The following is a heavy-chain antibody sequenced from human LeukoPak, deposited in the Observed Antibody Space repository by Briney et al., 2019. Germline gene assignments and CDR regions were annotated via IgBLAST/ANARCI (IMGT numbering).Heavy chain of an antibody. CDR1: GYTFTSYA. Sequence: ASVKVSCKASGYTFTSYAMHWVRQAPGQRLEWMGWINAGNGNTKYSQKFQGRVTITRDTSASTAYMELSSLRSEDTAVYYCATTLNYDFWSGGSGEVVRYYYYYGMDVWGQGTTVTVSS. V-gene: IGHV1-3*01. CDR2: INAGNGNT. J-gene: IGHJ6*02. D-gene: IGHD3-3*01. CDR3: ATTLNYDFWSGGSGEVVRYYYYYGMDV.